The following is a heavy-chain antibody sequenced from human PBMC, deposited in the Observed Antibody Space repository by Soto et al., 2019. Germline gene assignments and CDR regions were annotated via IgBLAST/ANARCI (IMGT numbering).Heavy chain of an antibody. V-gene: IGHV4-39*01. CDR3: ARRGWSNDYFWGSRRVDGAIDI. Sequence: SETLSLTCTVSGGSISSSSYYWGWIRQPPGKGLEWIGSIYYSGSTYYNPSLKSRVTISVDTSKNQFSLKLSSVTAADTAVYYCARRGWSNDYFWGSRRVDGAIDIRCPGTMGT. CDR2: IYYSGST. CDR1: GGSISSSSYY. J-gene: IGHJ3*02. D-gene: IGHD3-16*01.